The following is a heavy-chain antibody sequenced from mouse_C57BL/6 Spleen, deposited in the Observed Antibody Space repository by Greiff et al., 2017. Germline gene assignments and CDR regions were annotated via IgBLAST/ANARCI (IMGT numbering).Heavy chain of an antibody. CDR2: IDPSDSYT. J-gene: IGHJ2*01. D-gene: IGHD2-4*01. CDR1: VYTFTSYW. Sequence: QVQLQQPGAELVRPGTSVKLSCKASVYTFTSYWMHWVKQRPGQGLEWIGVIDPSDSYTNYNQKFKGKATLTVDTSSSTAYMQLSSLTSEDSAVYYCARPDYDVDYWGQGTTRTVSS. CDR3: ARPDYDVDY. V-gene: IGHV1-59*01.